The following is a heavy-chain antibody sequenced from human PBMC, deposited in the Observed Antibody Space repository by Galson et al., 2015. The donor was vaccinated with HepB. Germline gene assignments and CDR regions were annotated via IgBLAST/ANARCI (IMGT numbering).Heavy chain of an antibody. D-gene: IGHD3-10*01. CDR1: GFTFSSYG. Sequence: SLRLSCAASGFTFSSYGMHWVRQAPGKGLEWVAVISYDGSNKYYADSVKGRFTISRDNSKNTLYLQMNSLRAEDTAVYYCAKEKGWFRELFVFDYWGQGTLVTVSS. CDR3: AKEKGWFRELFVFDY. V-gene: IGHV3-30*18. CDR2: ISYDGSNK. J-gene: IGHJ4*02.